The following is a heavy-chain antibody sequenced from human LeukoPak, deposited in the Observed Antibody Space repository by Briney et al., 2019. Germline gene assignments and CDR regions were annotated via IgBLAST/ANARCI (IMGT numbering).Heavy chain of an antibody. CDR2: INHSGST. V-gene: IGHV4-34*01. CDR1: GGSFNGYY. J-gene: IGHJ5*02. D-gene: IGHD3-3*01. CDR3: AGTYYDFWSGALMSWFDP. Sequence: SETLSLTCAVYGGSFNGYYWSWIRQPPGKGLEWIGEINHSGSTNYNPSLKSRVTISVDTSKNQFSLKLSSVTAADTAVYYCAGTYYDFWSGALMSWFDPWGQETLVTVSS.